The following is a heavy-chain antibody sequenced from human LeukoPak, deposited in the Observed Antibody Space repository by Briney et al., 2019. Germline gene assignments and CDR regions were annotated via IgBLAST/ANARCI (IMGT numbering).Heavy chain of an antibody. CDR2: IYYSGST. J-gene: IGHJ4*02. D-gene: IGHD2-2*01. Sequence: PSETLSLTCTVSGGSISSGGYYWSWIRQHPGKGLEWIGYIYYSGSTYYNPSLKSRVTISVDTSKNQFSLKLSSVTAADTAVYYCARDILGYCSSTSCYGGHFVYWGQGTLVTVSS. CDR3: ARDILGYCSSTSCYGGHFVY. V-gene: IGHV4-31*03. CDR1: GGSISSGGYY.